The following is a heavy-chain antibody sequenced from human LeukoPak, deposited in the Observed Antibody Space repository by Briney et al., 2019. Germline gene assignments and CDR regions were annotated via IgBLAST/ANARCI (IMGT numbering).Heavy chain of an antibody. D-gene: IGHD3-3*01. Sequence: SETLSLTCAVSGGSISSGGYSWSWIRQPPGKGLEWIGYIYHSGSTYYNPSLKSRVTISVDGPKNQFSLKLSSVTAADTAVYYCARGATIFGVVVDAFDIWGQGTMVTVSS. CDR2: IYHSGST. CDR3: ARGATIFGVVVDAFDI. CDR1: GGSISSGGYS. J-gene: IGHJ3*02. V-gene: IGHV4-30-2*01.